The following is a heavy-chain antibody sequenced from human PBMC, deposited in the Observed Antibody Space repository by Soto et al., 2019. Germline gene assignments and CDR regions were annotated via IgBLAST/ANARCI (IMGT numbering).Heavy chain of an antibody. Sequence: GGSLRLSCAASGFTFSSYGMHWVRQAPGKGLEWVAVIWYDGSNKYYADSVKGRFTISRENSKNTLYLQMNSLRAEDTAVYYCARGQQLEETYYYYYYYMDVWGKGTTVTSSS. V-gene: IGHV3-33*01. CDR2: IWYDGSNK. J-gene: IGHJ6*03. CDR1: GFTFSSYG. D-gene: IGHD6-13*01. CDR3: ARGQQLEETYYYYYYYMDV.